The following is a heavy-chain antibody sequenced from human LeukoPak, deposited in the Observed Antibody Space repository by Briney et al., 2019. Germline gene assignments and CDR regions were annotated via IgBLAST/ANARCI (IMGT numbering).Heavy chain of an antibody. Sequence: PGGALRLSCAASGFTFSSHAMIWVGQAPGKGREGVAVIWYDVSNKYYADSVKARFTIPRDNSKNPLYLDLNSLRADDTAIYYCATGIAADGGPNFFPYWGQGALVTASS. D-gene: IGHD6-13*01. CDR2: IWYDVSNK. V-gene: IGHV3-33*08. J-gene: IGHJ4*02. CDR3: ATGIAADGGPNFFPY. CDR1: GFTFSSHA.